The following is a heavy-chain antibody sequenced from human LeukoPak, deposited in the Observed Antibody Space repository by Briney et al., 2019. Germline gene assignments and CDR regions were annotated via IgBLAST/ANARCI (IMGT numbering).Heavy chain of an antibody. J-gene: IGHJ4*02. CDR1: GFTFSSYA. V-gene: IGHV3-64D*06. CDR2: ICSNGGST. Sequence: GGSLRLSCSASGFTFSSYAMHWVRQAPGKGLEYVSAICSNGGSTYYADSVKGRFTISRDNSKNTLYLQMSSLRAEDTAVYYCVKDRGTTGTTGWFDYWGQGTLVTVSS. D-gene: IGHD1-1*01. CDR3: VKDRGTTGTTGWFDY.